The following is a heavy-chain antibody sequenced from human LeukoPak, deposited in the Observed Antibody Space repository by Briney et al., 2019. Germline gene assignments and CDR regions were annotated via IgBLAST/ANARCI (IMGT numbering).Heavy chain of an antibody. Sequence: GGSLRLSCAASGFTFSRFTMNWVRQAPGKGLEWVSSISSNGYYIYYADSQRGRFTISRDNAKNSLYLQMNSLRAEDTAVYYCARALEYSSSWVEYYYYYMDVWGKGTTVTVSS. CDR3: ARALEYSSSWVEYYYYYMDV. V-gene: IGHV3-21*01. J-gene: IGHJ6*03. CDR1: GFTFSRFT. D-gene: IGHD6-6*01. CDR2: ISSNGYYI.